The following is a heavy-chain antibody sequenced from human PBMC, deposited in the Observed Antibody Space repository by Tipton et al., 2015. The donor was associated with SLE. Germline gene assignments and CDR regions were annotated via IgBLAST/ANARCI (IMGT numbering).Heavy chain of an antibody. J-gene: IGHJ3*02. V-gene: IGHV1-18*01. CDR3: AREWRRWLVASDAFDI. Sequence: QSGAEVKKPGASVKVPCKASGYTFTSYGISWVRQAPGQGLEWMGWISAYNGNTNYAQKLQGRVTMTTDTSTSTAYMELRSLRSDDTAVYYCAREWRRWLVASDAFDIWGQGTMVTVSS. CDR2: ISAYNGNT. CDR1: GYTFTSYG. D-gene: IGHD6-19*01.